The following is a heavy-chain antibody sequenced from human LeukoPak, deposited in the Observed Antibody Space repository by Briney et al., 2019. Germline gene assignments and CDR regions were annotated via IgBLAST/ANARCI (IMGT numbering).Heavy chain of an antibody. D-gene: IGHD2-2*01. CDR1: GFTFSSYG. CDR3: ASVVVPAVDDDY. V-gene: IGHV3-30*02. CDR2: IRYDGSNK. J-gene: IGHJ4*02. Sequence: GGSLGLSCAASGFTFSSYGMHWVRQAPGKGLEWVAFIRYDGSNKYYADSVKGRFTISRDNSKNTLYLQMNSLRAEDTAVYYCASVVVPAVDDDYWGQGTLVTVSS.